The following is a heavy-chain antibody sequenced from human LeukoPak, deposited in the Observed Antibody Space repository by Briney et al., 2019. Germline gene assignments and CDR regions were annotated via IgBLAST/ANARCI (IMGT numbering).Heavy chain of an antibody. Sequence: SETLSLTCTVSGGSISSYYWSWIRQPPGKGLEWIGYIYYSGSTNYNPSLKSRVTISVDTSKNQFSLKLSSVTAADTAVYYCAALVVPAARTPDYWGQGTLVTVSS. CDR1: GGSISSYY. D-gene: IGHD2-2*01. V-gene: IGHV4-59*08. CDR2: IYYSGST. J-gene: IGHJ4*02. CDR3: AALVVPAARTPDY.